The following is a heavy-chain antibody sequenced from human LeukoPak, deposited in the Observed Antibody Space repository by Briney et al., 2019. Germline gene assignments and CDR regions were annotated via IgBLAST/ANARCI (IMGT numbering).Heavy chain of an antibody. D-gene: IGHD6-13*01. Sequence: GGSLRLSCAASGFTFSSYEINWVRQAPGKGLEWVSYTTTSGGTIYYTDSVKGRFTVSRDNAKNSLYLQMNSLRAEDTAVYYCARDARSIAAAGGVWGQGTLVTVSS. J-gene: IGHJ4*02. V-gene: IGHV3-48*03. CDR1: GFTFSSYE. CDR2: TTTSGGTI. CDR3: ARDARSIAAAGGV.